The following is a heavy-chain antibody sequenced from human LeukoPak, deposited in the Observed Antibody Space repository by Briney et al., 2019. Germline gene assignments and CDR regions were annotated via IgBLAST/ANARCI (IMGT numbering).Heavy chain of an antibody. Sequence: GESLKISCKGSEYSFTYHFIAWVRQMPGKGLEWMGIIYPGDSNSAYSPSFQGQVTFSADKSISTAYLQWSSLKASDTAMYYCARQYKATNWFDPWGQGTLVTVSS. CDR1: EYSFTYHF. CDR2: IYPGDSNS. J-gene: IGHJ5*02. V-gene: IGHV5-51*01. D-gene: IGHD1-26*01. CDR3: ARQYKATNWFDP.